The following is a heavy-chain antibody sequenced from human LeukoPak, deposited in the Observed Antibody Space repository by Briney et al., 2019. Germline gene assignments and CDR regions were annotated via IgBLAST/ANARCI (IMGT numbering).Heavy chain of an antibody. Sequence: SETLSLTCAVYGGSLSGYYWSWIRQSPGKGLEWIGQINHSGDTNYNPSLKSRVTISVDTSKNQFSPKLSSVTAADTAVYYCARGTDYGSGSYYTQYYFDYWGQGTLVTVSS. CDR1: GGSLSGYY. CDR3: ARGTDYGSGSYYTQYYFDY. J-gene: IGHJ4*02. D-gene: IGHD3-10*01. V-gene: IGHV4-34*01. CDR2: INHSGDT.